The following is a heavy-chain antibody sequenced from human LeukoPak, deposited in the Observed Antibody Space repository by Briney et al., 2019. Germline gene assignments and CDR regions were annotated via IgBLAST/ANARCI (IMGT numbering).Heavy chain of an antibody. CDR3: ARDNGDYWFDY. CDR2: INPNSGGT. Sequence: GASVKVSCKASGYTFTSYGISWVRQAPGQGPEWMGWINPNSGGTNYAQKFQGRVTMTRDTSISTAYMELTRLRSDDTAVYYCARDNGDYWFDYWGQGTLVTVSS. V-gene: IGHV1-2*02. D-gene: IGHD4-17*01. CDR1: GYTFTSYG. J-gene: IGHJ4*02.